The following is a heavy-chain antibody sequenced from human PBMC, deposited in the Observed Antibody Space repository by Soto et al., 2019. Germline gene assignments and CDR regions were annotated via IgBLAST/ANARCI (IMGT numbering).Heavy chain of an antibody. Sequence: QVKMVESGGGLVKPAGSLRLSCAASGSTFRDYYMTCFRQAPGKGLERISYITISSTTIYYADSVRGRFTISSDNSKNSLYLQMNSLRADDPSVYYCAGVRTRDIVVVPGGPIQGPWCQGTLVTVST. CDR1: GSTFRDYY. CDR2: ITISSTTI. V-gene: IGHV3-11*01. CDR3: AGVRTRDIVVVPGGPIQGP. D-gene: IGHD2-2*01. J-gene: IGHJ4*02.